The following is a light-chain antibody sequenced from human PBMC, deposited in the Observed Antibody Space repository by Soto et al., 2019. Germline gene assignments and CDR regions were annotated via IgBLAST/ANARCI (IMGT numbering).Light chain of an antibody. CDR2: WAS. J-gene: IGKJ2*01. Sequence: DIVMTQSPDSLALSLGERATINCQSSQSVLYTNNKNYLGWYQQKPGQPPKLLIYWASTRAFGVPDRFSGSGSATDFTLTISSLQAEDVAVYYCQQYYNTPLTFGQGTKLEIK. CDR3: QQYYNTPLT. CDR1: QSVLYTNNKNY. V-gene: IGKV4-1*01.